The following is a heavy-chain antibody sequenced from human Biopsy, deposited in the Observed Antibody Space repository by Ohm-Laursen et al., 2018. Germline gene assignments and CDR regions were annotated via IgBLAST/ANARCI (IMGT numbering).Heavy chain of an antibody. J-gene: IGHJ6*02. CDR3: VRGVDYYDPYHYYALDV. Sequence: GTLSLTCTVTDKSINKYYWSWLRQPAGKGLEWIGEINHSGRTNYNPPLKSRVTISVDTSKNQFSLKVRSVTAADTAVYYCVRGVDYYDPYHYYALDVWGQGTTVTVSS. D-gene: IGHD3-22*01. CDR1: DKSINKYY. CDR2: INHSGRT. V-gene: IGHV4-34*01.